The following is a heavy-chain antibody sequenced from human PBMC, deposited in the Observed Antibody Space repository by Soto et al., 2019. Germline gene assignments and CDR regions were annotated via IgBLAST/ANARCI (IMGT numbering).Heavy chain of an antibody. CDR2: ISSSSSYI. D-gene: IGHD3-10*01. V-gene: IGHV3-21*01. J-gene: IGHJ5*02. Sequence: GGSLRLSCAASGFTFSSYSMNWVRQAPGKGLEWVSSISSSSSYIYYADSVKGRFTISRDNAKNSLYLQMNSLRAEDTAVYYCARGLYGSGSYWFDPWGQGTLVTVSS. CDR1: GFTFSSYS. CDR3: ARGLYGSGSYWFDP.